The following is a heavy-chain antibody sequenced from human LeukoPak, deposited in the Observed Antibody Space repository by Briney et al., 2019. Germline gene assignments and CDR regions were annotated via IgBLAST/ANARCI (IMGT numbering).Heavy chain of an antibody. V-gene: IGHV4-31*03. Sequence: PSETLSLTCTVSGGSISSGGYYWSWIRQHPGKGLEWIGYIYYSGSTYYNPSLKSRVTISVDTSKNQFSLKLSSVTAADTAVYYCARVRGFMVRGVAVRWFDPWGQGTLVTVSS. CDR3: ARVRGFMVRGVAVRWFDP. CDR1: GGSISSGGYY. CDR2: IYYSGST. D-gene: IGHD3-10*01. J-gene: IGHJ5*02.